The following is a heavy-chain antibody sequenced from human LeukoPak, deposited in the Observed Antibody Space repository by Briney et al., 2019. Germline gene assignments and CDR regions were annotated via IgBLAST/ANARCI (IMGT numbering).Heavy chain of an antibody. J-gene: IGHJ6*03. CDR2: ISYDGSNK. Sequence: PGRSLRLSCAASGFTFSSYAMHWVRQAPGKGLEWVAVISYDGSNKYYADSVKGRFTISRDNSKNTLYLQMNSLRAEDTAVYYCARENYDFWSGSLLGGYYMDVWGKGTTVTVSS. D-gene: IGHD3-3*01. CDR3: ARENYDFWSGSLLGGYYMDV. CDR1: GFTFSSYA. V-gene: IGHV3-30-3*01.